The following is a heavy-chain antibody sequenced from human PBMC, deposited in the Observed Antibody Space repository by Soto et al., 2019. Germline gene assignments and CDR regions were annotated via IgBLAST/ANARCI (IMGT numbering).Heavy chain of an antibody. Sequence: QVQLQESGPGLVKPSETLSLTCTVSGASISGFYWSWIRKSAGKGLEWIGRIYATGTTDYNPSLKRRVRMSVDTSNKHFSQKLRSVTAADTAVYYCVRDGTKTLRDWFDPWGQGISVTVSS. CDR2: IYATGTT. V-gene: IGHV4-4*07. CDR3: VRDGTKTLRDWFDP. D-gene: IGHD1-1*01. CDR1: GASISGFY. J-gene: IGHJ5*02.